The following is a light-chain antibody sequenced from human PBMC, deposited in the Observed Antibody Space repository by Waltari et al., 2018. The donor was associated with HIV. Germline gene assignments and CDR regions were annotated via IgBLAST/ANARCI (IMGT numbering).Light chain of an antibody. CDR3: SSYAGNSNLV. J-gene: IGLJ2*01. CDR2: EVS. Sequence: QSALTQPPSASGSTGQSVTIPCTGTGSNVGRHNPVSWYQQHPGKAPKLVIYEVSKWPSGVPHRFSGSKSGNTASLTVSDLQTEDEANYYCSSYAGNSNLVFGGGTTLTVL. CDR1: GSNVGRHNP. V-gene: IGLV2-8*01.